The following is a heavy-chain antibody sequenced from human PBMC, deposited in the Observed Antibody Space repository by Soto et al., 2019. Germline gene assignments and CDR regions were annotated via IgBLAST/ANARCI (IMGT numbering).Heavy chain of an antibody. Sequence: GGSLRLSCATSKFTFSRYAMTWVRQAPGKGLEWVSSITESGGSTYYADSVKGRVTISRDNSENTVHLQMNALRAEDTARYYSGKDGSGNSGPFWDVWGKGTMVTVSS. J-gene: IGHJ6*04. D-gene: IGHD5-18*01. CDR1: KFTFSRYA. CDR2: ITESGGST. CDR3: GKDGSGNSGPFWDV. V-gene: IGHV3-23*01.